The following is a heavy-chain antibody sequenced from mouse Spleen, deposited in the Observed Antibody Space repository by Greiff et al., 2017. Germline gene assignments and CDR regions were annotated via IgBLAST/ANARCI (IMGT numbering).Heavy chain of an antibody. CDR2: IDPSDSET. J-gene: IGHJ2*01. CDR3: ARASLGRLDY. V-gene: IGHV1-52*01. CDR1: GYTFTSYW. Sequence: QVQLKQPGAELVRPGSSVKLSCKASGYTFTSYWMHWVKQRPIQGLEWIGNIDPSDSETHYNQKFKDKATLTVDKSSSTAYMQLSSLTSEDSAVYYCARASLGRLDYWGQGTTLTVSS. D-gene: IGHD6-1*01.